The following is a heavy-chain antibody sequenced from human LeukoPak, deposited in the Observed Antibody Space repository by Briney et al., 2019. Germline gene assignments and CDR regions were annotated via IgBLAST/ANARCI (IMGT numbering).Heavy chain of an antibody. D-gene: IGHD3-10*01. CDR1: GGSISSSSYY. CDR2: IYYSGST. V-gene: IGHV4-39*01. J-gene: IGHJ4*02. CDR3: ARVLLWFGELLGFDY. Sequence: PSETLSLTRTVSGGSISSSSYYWGWIRQPPGKGLEWIGSIYYSGSTYYNPSLKIRVTISVDTSKNQFSLKLRSVTAAATAVYYCARVLLWFGELLGFDYWGQGTLVTVSS.